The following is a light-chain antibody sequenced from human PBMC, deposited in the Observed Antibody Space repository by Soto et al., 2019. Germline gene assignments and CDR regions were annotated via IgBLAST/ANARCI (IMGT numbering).Light chain of an antibody. CDR1: QSVSSY. CDR3: QQRRNWPPYT. J-gene: IGKJ2*01. Sequence: EIVLTQSPATLSLSPGERATLSCRASQSVSSYLAWYQQKPGQAPRLLIYDASNRATGIPARFSGSGSGTDFTLTISSLEHEDFAVYYCQQRRNWPPYTFGQGTKRAIK. CDR2: DAS. V-gene: IGKV3-11*01.